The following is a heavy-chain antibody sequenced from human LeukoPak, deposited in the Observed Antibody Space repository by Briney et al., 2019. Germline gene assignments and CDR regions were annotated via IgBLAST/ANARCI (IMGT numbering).Heavy chain of an antibody. V-gene: IGHV5-51*01. J-gene: IGHJ4*02. CDR3: ARLTDDYFDY. CDR1: GHSFTSYW. CDR2: IYPGDSDT. Sequence: GESLKISCEGSGHSFTSYWIGWVRQMPGKGLEWMGIIYPGDSDTTYSPSFQGQVTISADKSISTAYLQWSSLKASDTAMYYCARLTDDYFDYWGQGTLVTVSS.